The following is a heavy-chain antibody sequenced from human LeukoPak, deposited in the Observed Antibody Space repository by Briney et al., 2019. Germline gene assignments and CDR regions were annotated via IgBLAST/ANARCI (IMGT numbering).Heavy chain of an antibody. V-gene: IGHV3-23*01. CDR1: GFTFSSYA. D-gene: IGHD2-21*02. CDR3: AKGVTYCGGVCYSDWYFDL. J-gene: IGHJ2*01. CDR2: ISGSGGST. Sequence: PGGSLRLSCAASGFTFSSYAMSWVRQAPGKGLEWVSAISGSGGSTYYADSVKGRFTISRDNSKNTLYLQMNSLRAEDTAVYYCAKGVTYCGGVCYSDWYFDLWGRGTLVTVS.